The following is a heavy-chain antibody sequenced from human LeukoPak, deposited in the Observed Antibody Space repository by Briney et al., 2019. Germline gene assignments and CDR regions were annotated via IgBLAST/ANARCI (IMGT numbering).Heavy chain of an antibody. CDR2: IYYSGST. Sequence: SETLSLTCAVYGGSFSGYYWSWIRQPPGKGLEWIGYIYYSGSTNYNPSLKSRVTISVDTSKNQFSLKLSSVTAADTAVYYCARGGDCSSTSCYYAPYYYYMDVWGKGTTVTVSS. V-gene: IGHV4-59*01. CDR3: ARGGDCSSTSCYYAPYYYYMDV. J-gene: IGHJ6*03. CDR1: GGSFSGYY. D-gene: IGHD2-2*03.